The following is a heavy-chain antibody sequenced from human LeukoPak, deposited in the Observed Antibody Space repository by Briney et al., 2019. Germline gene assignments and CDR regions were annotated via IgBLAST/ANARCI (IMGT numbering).Heavy chain of an antibody. CDR2: INPNSGGT. V-gene: IGHV1-2*06. J-gene: IGHJ4*02. CDR1: GYTFTSYG. CDR3: ARVGYYESSSYYEY. Sequence: ASVKVSCKASGYTFTSYGISWVRQAPGQGLEWMGRINPNSGGTNYAQKFQGRVTMTRDTSISTVYMKLSRLRSDDTAVYYCARVGYYESSSYYEYWGQGTLVTVSS. D-gene: IGHD3-22*01.